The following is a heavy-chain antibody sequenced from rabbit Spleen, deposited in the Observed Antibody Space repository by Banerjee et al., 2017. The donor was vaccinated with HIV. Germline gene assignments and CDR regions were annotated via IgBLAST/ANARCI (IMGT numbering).Heavy chain of an antibody. J-gene: IGHJ3*01. CDR2: IYVGSSGSSGST. CDR3: ATSLTGSGFAWGL. Sequence: QSLEESGGDLVKPGASLTLTCTASGFSFSSNYYMCWVRQAPGKGLEWIACIYVGSSGSSGSTYYASWVNGRFSISRSTSLNTVTLQMTSLTAADTATYFCATSLTGSGFAWGLWGQGTLVTVS. D-gene: IGHD3-1*01. V-gene: IGHV1S40*01. CDR1: GFSFSSNYY.